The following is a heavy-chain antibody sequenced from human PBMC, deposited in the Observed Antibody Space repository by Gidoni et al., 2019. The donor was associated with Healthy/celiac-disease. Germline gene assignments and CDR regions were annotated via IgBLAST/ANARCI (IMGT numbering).Heavy chain of an antibody. D-gene: IGHD6-13*01. V-gene: IGHV2-26*01. J-gene: IGHJ6*02. CDR2: IFSNDEK. Sequence: QVTLPESGPVLLKPTETLTLPCTVTGLSLSNARMGVSWIRQPPGKALEWLAHIFSNDEKSYSTSLKSRLTISKATSKRQVFLTMPNSDPVDTATYYCARIFLGMSYYGIDVWGQGTTVTVSS. CDR1: GLSLSNARMG. CDR3: ARIFLGMSYYGIDV.